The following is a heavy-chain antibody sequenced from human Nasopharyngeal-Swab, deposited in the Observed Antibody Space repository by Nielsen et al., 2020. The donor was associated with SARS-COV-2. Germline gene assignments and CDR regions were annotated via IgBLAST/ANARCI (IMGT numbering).Heavy chain of an antibody. D-gene: IGHD3-10*01. CDR1: GFTFSSYA. CDR2: ISYDGSNK. V-gene: IGHV3-30-3*01. CDR3: ARDRIDSGFDY. Sequence: GESLKISCAASGFTFSSYAMHWVRQAPGKGLEWVAVISYDGSNKYYADSVKGRFTISRDNSKNTLYLQMNSLRAEDTAVYYCARDRIDSGFDYWGQGTLVTVSS. J-gene: IGHJ4*02.